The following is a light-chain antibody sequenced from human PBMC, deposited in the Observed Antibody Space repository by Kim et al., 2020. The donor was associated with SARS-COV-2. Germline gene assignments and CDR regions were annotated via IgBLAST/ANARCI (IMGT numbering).Light chain of an antibody. CDR1: QSVDTY. CDR3: QQRANWPLT. V-gene: IGKV3-11*01. CDR2: DAA. J-gene: IGKJ4*01. Sequence: SPGERATLSCRASQSVDTYLAWYQQKPGQPPRLLVFDAAKRATGIPARFSGSGSGTDFTLTISSLEPEDFAVYYCQQRANWPLTFGGGTKVDIK.